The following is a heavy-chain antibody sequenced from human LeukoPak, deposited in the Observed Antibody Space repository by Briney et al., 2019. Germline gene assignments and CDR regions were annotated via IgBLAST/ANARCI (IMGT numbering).Heavy chain of an antibody. CDR1: GYTFTDYD. Sequence: GASVKVSCKTSGYTFTDYDNNWVRHAPGQGLEWMGCVTPSSGNTAYAQKFQSRVTITRNNSISTAYMDLGSLRSDYSAVYYCSRGRFLEGCYPFDYWGQGTLVTVSS. V-gene: IGHV1-8*03. J-gene: IGHJ4*02. CDR2: VTPSSGNT. CDR3: SRGRFLEGCYPFDY. D-gene: IGHD3-3*01.